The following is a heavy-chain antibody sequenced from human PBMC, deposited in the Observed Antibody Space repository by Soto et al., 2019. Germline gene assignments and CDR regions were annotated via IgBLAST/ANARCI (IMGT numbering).Heavy chain of an antibody. Sequence: EVQLLESGGGLVQPGGSLRLSCAASGFTFSSYAMSWVRQAPGKGLEWVSAISGSGGSTYYADSVKGWFTISRDNSKNTLYLQMNSLRAEDTAVYYCAKGQEHDYGPMYYYYGMDVWGQGTTVTVSS. J-gene: IGHJ6*02. D-gene: IGHD4-17*01. CDR3: AKGQEHDYGPMYYYYGMDV. CDR2: ISGSGGST. V-gene: IGHV3-23*01. CDR1: GFTFSSYA.